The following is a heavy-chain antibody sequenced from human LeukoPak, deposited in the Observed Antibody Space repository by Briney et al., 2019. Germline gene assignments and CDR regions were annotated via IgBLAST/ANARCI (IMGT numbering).Heavy chain of an antibody. J-gene: IGHJ4*02. V-gene: IGHV3-30*03. D-gene: IGHD5-18*01. Sequence: GGSLRLSCTASGFTFTTYGLHWVRQAPGKGLEWVAVISYNGGYRHYADSVKGRFTISRDDSKNTLYLQMNSLRAEDTAVYYCARGLTAMDYWGQGTLVTVSS. CDR2: ISYNGGYR. CDR3: ARGLTAMDY. CDR1: GFTFTTYG.